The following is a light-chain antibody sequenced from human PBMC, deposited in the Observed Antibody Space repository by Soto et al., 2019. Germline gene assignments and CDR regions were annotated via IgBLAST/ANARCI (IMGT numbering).Light chain of an antibody. CDR1: SSDVGGYNY. V-gene: IGLV2-14*01. J-gene: IGLJ1*01. CDR3: SSYTSISTYV. CDR2: DVR. Sequence: QSVLTQPASVSGSPGQSITISCTGTSSDVGGYNYVSWYQQHPGKAPKLMIYDVRNRPSGVSNRFSGSKSVNTASLTISGLQAEDEAGYYCSSYTSISTYVFGTGTRSPS.